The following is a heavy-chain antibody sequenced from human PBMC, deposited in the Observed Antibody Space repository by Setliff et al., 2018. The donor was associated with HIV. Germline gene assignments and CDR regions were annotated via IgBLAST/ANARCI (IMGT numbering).Heavy chain of an antibody. CDR1: GYTFTSYS. Sequence: ASVKVSCKASGYTFTSYSIHWVRQAPGQRLEWMGWINAGDGNTKYSQKFQGRVTITRDTSASTAYMELSSLRSEDTAVYYCARDRKQLWMYYFDYWGQGTLVTVSS. D-gene: IGHD5-18*01. CDR2: INAGDGNT. V-gene: IGHV1-3*01. CDR3: ARDRKQLWMYYFDY. J-gene: IGHJ4*02.